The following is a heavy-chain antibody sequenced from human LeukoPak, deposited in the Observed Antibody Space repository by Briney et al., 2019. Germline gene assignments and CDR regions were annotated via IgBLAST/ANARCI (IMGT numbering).Heavy chain of an antibody. Sequence: GESLKISRKGSGFSFKKQWIGWVRQMPGKGLEWMGIIYPGDSDTRYSPSFQGQVTISADKSISTAYLQWSSLKASDTAMYYCARHHYTWERLLVDAFDIWGQGTMVTVSS. J-gene: IGHJ3*02. CDR2: IYPGDSDT. CDR1: GFSFKKQW. D-gene: IGHD1-26*01. CDR3: ARHHYTWERLLVDAFDI. V-gene: IGHV5-51*01.